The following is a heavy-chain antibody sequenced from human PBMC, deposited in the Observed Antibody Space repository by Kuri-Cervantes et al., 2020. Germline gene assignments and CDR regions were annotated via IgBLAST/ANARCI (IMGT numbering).Heavy chain of an antibody. D-gene: IGHD1-26*01. CDR3: ARSMVGTQDY. CDR2: ISYDGSNK. V-gene: IGHV3-30*03. CDR1: GFTFSSYG. J-gene: IGHJ4*02. Sequence: GESLKISCAASGFTFSSYGTHWVRQAPGKGLEWVAVISYDGSNKYYADSVKGRFTISRDNSKNTLYLQMNSLRAEDTAVYYCARSMVGTQDYWGQGTLVTVSS.